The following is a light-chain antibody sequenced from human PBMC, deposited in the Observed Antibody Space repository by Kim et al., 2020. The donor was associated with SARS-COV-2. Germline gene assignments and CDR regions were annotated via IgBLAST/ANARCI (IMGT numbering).Light chain of an antibody. CDR3: TSYASSSKYV. CDR1: SSDVGFYNF. CDR2: DVT. V-gene: IGLV2-14*03. Sequence: QSVLTQPASVSGSPGQSITISCTGTSSDVGFYNFVSWYQHSPGKAPKLMIYDVTKRPSGVSNRFSGSKSGNTASLTISGLQAEDEADYYCTSYASSSKYVFGSGTKVTVL. J-gene: IGLJ1*01.